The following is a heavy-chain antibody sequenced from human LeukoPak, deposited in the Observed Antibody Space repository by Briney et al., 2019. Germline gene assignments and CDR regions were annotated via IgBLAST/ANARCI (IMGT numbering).Heavy chain of an antibody. CDR2: ISSSSSYI. CDR3: AKNPDSSGYYYIYFDY. V-gene: IGHV3-21*04. D-gene: IGHD3-22*01. J-gene: IGHJ4*02. CDR1: GFTFSSYS. Sequence: PGGSLRLSCAASGFTFSSYSMNWVRQAPGKGLEWVSSISSSSSYIYYADSVKGRFTISRDNSKNTLYLQMNSLRAEDTAVYYCAKNPDSSGYYYIYFDYWGQGTLVTVSS.